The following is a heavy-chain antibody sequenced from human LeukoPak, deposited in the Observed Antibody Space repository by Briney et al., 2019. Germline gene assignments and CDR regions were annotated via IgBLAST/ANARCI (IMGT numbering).Heavy chain of an antibody. CDR3: ARSDYDSSGYYYNLFDY. CDR1: GFTFSDHY. Sequence: PGGSLRLSCAASGFTFSDHYMSWVRQAPGKGLEWVANIKQDGSEKYYVDSVKGRFTISRDNAKNSLYLQMNSLRAEDTAVYYCARSDYDSSGYYYNLFDYWGQGTLVTVSS. CDR2: IKQDGSEK. D-gene: IGHD3-22*01. V-gene: IGHV3-7*01. J-gene: IGHJ4*02.